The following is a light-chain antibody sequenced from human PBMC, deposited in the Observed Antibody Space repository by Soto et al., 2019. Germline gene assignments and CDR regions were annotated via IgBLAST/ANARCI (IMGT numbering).Light chain of an antibody. CDR2: AXS. J-gene: IGKJ1*01. CDR3: QQSYNLPWT. CDR1: HTIATY. V-gene: IGKV1-39*01. Sequence: DIRRAQSPSSLTPSVGDRVTIVXRASHTIATYLNWYQQKPGXAPEXXXDAXSSLQSGCPSRLSGSGSGTAFTLTSSSLQPADFVIYFCQQSYNLPWTFGQGTKVEI.